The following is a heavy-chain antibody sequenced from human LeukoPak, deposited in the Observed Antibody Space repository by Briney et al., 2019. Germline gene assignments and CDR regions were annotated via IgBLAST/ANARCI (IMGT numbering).Heavy chain of an antibody. CDR2: ISYDGSNK. CDR3: ARPGDTAMVSPFDY. CDR1: GFTFSSYG. Sequence: GRSLRLSCAASGFTFSSYGMHWVRQAPGKGLEWVAVISYDGSNKYYADSVKGRFTISRDNSKNTLYLQMNSLRAEDTAVYYCARPGDTAMVSPFDYWGQGTLVTVSS. V-gene: IGHV3-30*03. D-gene: IGHD5-18*01. J-gene: IGHJ4*02.